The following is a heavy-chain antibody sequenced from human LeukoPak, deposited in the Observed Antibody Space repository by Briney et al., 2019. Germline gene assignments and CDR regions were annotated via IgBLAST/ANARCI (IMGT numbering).Heavy chain of an antibody. Sequence: GGSLRLSCAASGFTFSSYAMSWVRQAPGKGLEWVSAISGSGGSTYYADSVEGRFTISRDNSKNTLYLQMNSLRAEDTAVYYCAKTLGYCSGGSCFSRYYFDYWGQGTLVTVSS. J-gene: IGHJ4*02. D-gene: IGHD2-15*01. CDR2: ISGSGGST. CDR3: AKTLGYCSGGSCFSRYYFDY. V-gene: IGHV3-23*01. CDR1: GFTFSSYA.